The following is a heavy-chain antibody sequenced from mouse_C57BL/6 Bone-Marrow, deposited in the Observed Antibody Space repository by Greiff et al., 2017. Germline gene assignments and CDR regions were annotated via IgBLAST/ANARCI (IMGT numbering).Heavy chain of an antibody. D-gene: IGHD2-3*01. Sequence: QVQLQQSGAELARPGASVKMSCKASGYTFTSSGISWVKQRTGQGLEWIGEIYPRSGNTYYNEKFKGKATLTADKSSSTAYMELRSLTSEDSAVYFCARGGYSAWFAYWGQGTLVTVSA. CDR3: ARGGYSAWFAY. CDR1: GYTFTSSG. CDR2: IYPRSGNT. V-gene: IGHV1-81*01. J-gene: IGHJ3*01.